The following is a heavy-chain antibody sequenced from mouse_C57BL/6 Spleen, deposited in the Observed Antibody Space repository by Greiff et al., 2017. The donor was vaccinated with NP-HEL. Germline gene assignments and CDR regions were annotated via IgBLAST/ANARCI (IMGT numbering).Heavy chain of an antibody. J-gene: IGHJ4*01. CDR1: GFTFSDYY. D-gene: IGHD2-4*01. CDR3: ARKDYGGAMDY. CDR2: ISNGGGST. V-gene: IGHV5-12*01. Sequence: EVKVEESGGGLVQPGGSLKLSCAASGFTFSDYYMYWVRQTPEKRLEWVAYISNGGGSTYYPDTVKGRFTISRDNAKNTLYLQMSRLKSEDTAMYYCARKDYGGAMDYWGQGTSVTVSS.